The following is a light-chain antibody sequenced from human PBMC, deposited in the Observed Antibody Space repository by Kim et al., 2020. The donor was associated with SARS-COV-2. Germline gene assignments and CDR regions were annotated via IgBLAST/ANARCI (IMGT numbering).Light chain of an antibody. CDR2: DAT. J-gene: IGKJ4*01. CDR3: QQTDSFPLT. V-gene: IGKV1-12*01. CDR1: QDISNK. Sequence: ASLGDRVPITCRASQDISNKLCWYQQKPRKAPNLLIYDATSLQNGVPSRFSGSRYGTDFTLTISSLQPEDFATYYCQQTDSFPLTFGGGTKVDI.